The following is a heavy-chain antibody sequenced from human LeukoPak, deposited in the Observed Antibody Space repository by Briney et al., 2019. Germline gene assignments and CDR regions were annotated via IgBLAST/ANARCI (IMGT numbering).Heavy chain of an antibody. D-gene: IGHD6-13*01. CDR2: IYYSGST. J-gene: IGHJ6*03. V-gene: IGHV4-59*01. CDR1: GGSFSGYY. CDR3: ARVHYDSSNWNYYYYYYMDV. Sequence: SETLSLTCAVYGGSFSGYYWSWIRQPPGKGLEWIGYIYYSGSTNYNPSLKSRVTISVDTSKNQFSLKLSSVTAADTAVYYCARVHYDSSNWNYYYYYYMDVWGKGTTVTVSS.